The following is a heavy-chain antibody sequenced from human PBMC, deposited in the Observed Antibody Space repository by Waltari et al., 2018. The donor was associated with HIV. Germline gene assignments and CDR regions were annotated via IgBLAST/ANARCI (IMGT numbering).Heavy chain of an antibody. CDR2: THYSGST. D-gene: IGHD3-9*01. Sequence: QLQLQESGPGLVKSSETLSLTCTVSGGSISSSSYYWGWIRQPPGKGLEWIGSTHYSGSTYYNPSLKSRVIISVDTSKDQFSLKLTSVTAADTAVYYCTRGPVYYYDILTGYWSAMDVWGQGTTVTVSS. CDR3: TRGPVYYYDILTGYWSAMDV. J-gene: IGHJ6*02. V-gene: IGHV4-39*07. CDR1: GGSISSSSYY.